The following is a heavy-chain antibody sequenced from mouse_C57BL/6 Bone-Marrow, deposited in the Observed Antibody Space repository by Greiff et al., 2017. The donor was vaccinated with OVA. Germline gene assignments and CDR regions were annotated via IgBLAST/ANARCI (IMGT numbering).Heavy chain of an antibody. D-gene: IGHD2-1*01. Sequence: EVHLVESGPELVKPGASVKISCKASGYTFTDYYMNWVKQSHGKSLEWIGDINPNNGGTSYNQKFKGKATLTVEKSSSTAYMELRSLTSEDSAVYYCASLYGNYWYFDVWGTGTTVTVSS. V-gene: IGHV1-26*01. CDR2: INPNNGGT. CDR3: ASLYGNYWYFDV. CDR1: GYTFTDYY. J-gene: IGHJ1*03.